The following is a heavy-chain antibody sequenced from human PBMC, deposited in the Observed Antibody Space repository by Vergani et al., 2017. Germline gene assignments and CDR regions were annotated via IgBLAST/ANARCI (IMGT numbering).Heavy chain of an antibody. Sequence: EVQLLESGGDLVQPAGSLRLSCAASGFSFNHYAMNWVRQAPGKGLELVSGIRGSGGSTYYASSVKGRFTISRDSSKNTLYLQMNSLSAGDTTVYYCAKANPRNSXYDYLYYYHAMDVWGQGTTVTVSS. V-gene: IGHV3-23*01. CDR3: AKANPRNSXYDYLYYYHAMDV. J-gene: IGHJ6*02. CDR2: IRGSGGST. CDR1: GFSFNHYA. D-gene: IGHD5-12*01.